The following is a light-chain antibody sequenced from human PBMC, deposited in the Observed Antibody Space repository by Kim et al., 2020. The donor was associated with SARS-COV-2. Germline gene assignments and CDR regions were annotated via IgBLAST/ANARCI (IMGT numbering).Light chain of an antibody. CDR1: SLSSYY. J-gene: IGLJ2*01. V-gene: IGLV3-19*01. CDR3: NSRDSSGNHHVV. CDR2: GKN. Sequence: SSELTQDPVVSVALGQTVRITCQGDSLSSYYAGWYQQKPGQAPVLVIYGKNNRPSGIPDRFSGSSSGNTASLTITGAQAEDEADYYCNSRDSSGNHHVVFGGGTQLTVL.